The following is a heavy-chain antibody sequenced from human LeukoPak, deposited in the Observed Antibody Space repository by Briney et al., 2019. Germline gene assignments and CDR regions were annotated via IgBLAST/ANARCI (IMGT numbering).Heavy chain of an antibody. J-gene: IGHJ5*02. D-gene: IGHD3-16*01. CDR1: GGSFSGYY. Sequence: SETLSFTCAVYGGSFSGYYWSWIRQPPGKGLEWCGEINHSGTTNYNQSLNSRITISVDTSNNQVSLKLSSVAAAHTAVYYCARDSYMITFGGVLNWFDPWGQGTLVTVSS. CDR3: ARDSYMITFGGVLNWFDP. V-gene: IGHV4-34*01. CDR2: INHSGTT.